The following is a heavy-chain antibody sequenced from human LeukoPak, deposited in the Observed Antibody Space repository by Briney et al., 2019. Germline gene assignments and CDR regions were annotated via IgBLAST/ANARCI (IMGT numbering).Heavy chain of an antibody. CDR1: GFTFSDYY. CDR2: ISSSGSTI. CDR3: ARERREKLEAFYYYMDV. J-gene: IGHJ6*03. D-gene: IGHD4-23*01. V-gene: IGHV3-11*01. Sequence: GGSLRLSCAASGFTFSDYYMSWIRHAPGKGLEWVSYISSSGSTIYYADSVKGRFTISRDNAKNSLYLQMNSLRAEDTAVYYCARERREKLEAFYYYMDVWGKGTTVTVSS.